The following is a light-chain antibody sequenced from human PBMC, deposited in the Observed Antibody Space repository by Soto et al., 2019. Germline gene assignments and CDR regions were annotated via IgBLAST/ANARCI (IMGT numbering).Light chain of an antibody. Sequence: QSVLTQPPSVSAAPGQKVTMSCSGRSSNIGNNYVSWYQQLPGTAPKLLIYENNKRPSGIPARFSGSKSGTSATLGITGLQTGDEADYYCGTWDSSLTAGVFGGGTKVTVL. CDR3: GTWDSSLTAGV. V-gene: IGLV1-51*02. CDR1: SSNIGNNY. CDR2: ENN. J-gene: IGLJ2*01.